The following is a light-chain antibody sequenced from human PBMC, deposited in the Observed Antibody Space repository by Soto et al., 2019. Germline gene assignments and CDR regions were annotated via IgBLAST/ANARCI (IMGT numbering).Light chain of an antibody. Sequence: QSVLAQLASVSGSPRQSLTIFCTGTSSDVGGYNYVSWYQQHPGKAPKLMIYDVSDRPSGVSNRFSASKSGNTASLTISGLQAEDEADYYCCSYTSSNYPWVFGTGTEVTVL. CDR1: SSDVGGYNY. J-gene: IGLJ1*01. CDR3: CSYTSSNYPWV. V-gene: IGLV2-14*03. CDR2: DVS.